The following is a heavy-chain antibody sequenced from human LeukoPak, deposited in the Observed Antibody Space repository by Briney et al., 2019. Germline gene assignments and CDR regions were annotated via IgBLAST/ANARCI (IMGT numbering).Heavy chain of an antibody. J-gene: IGHJ3*02. CDR1: GGTFSSYA. CDR3: ARLLAAPNAFDI. D-gene: IGHD6-6*01. CDR2: IIPIFGTA. V-gene: IGHV1-69*06. Sequence: SVKVSCKASGGTFSSYAISWVRQAPGQGLEWMGGIIPIFGTANYAQKFQGRVTITADKSTSTAYMELSSLRSEDTAVYYCARLLAAPNAFDIWGQGTMVTVSS.